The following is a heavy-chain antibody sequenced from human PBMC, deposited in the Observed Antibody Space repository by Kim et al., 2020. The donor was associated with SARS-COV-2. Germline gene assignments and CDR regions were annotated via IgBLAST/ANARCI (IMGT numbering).Heavy chain of an antibody. Sequence: SETLSLTCAVSGGSISSGGYSWSWIRQPPGKGLEWIGYIYHSGSTYYNPSLKSRVTISVDRSKNQFSLKLSSVTAADTAVYYCARVALIEGDAFDIWGQGTMVTVSS. CDR2: IYHSGST. CDR1: GGSISSGGYS. CDR3: ARVALIEGDAFDI. V-gene: IGHV4-30-2*01. J-gene: IGHJ3*02. D-gene: IGHD2-21*01.